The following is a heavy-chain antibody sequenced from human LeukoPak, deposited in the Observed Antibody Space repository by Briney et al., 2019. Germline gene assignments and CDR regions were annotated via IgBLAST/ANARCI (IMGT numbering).Heavy chain of an antibody. V-gene: IGHV4-4*02. D-gene: IGHD1-26*01. CDR1: GGSISSSNW. J-gene: IGHJ6*02. CDR2: IYHGGST. CDR3: ASTPAPYSGSYQGYYYYGMDV. Sequence: PSGTLSLTCAVSGGSISSSNWWSWVRQPPGKGLEWIGEIYHGGSTNYNPSLKSRVTISVDKSKNQFSLKLSSVTAADTAVYYCASTPAPYSGSYQGYYYYGMDVWGQGTTVTVSS.